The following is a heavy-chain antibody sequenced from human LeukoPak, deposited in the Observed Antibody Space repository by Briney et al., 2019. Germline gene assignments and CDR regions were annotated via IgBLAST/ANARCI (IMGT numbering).Heavy chain of an antibody. CDR2: INTNSGGT. CDR3: ARDRSVITMMGN. Sequence: ASVKVSCKASGYTFTGYYMHWVRQAPGQGLEWMGWINTNSGGTNYAQKLQGRVTMTTDTSTSTAYMELRSLRSDDTAVYYCARDRSVITMMGNWGQGTLVTVSS. D-gene: IGHD3-22*01. CDR1: GYTFTGYY. V-gene: IGHV1-2*02. J-gene: IGHJ4*02.